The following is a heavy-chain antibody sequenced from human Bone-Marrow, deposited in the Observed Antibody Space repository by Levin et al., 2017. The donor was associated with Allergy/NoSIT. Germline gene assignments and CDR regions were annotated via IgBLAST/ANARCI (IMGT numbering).Heavy chain of an antibody. CDR2: IYWDDDK. V-gene: IGHV2-5*02. CDR1: VFSLSTSGVG. D-gene: IGHD3-3*01. Sequence: SGPTLVKPTQTLTLTCTFSVFSLSTSGVGVVWILPPPGKALEWPALIYWDDDKRYSPSLKSRLTITKDTSKNQVVLTMTNMDPVDTATYYCAHSVSPLTIFGVGPFDYWGQGTLVTVSS. J-gene: IGHJ4*02. CDR3: AHSVSPLTIFGVGPFDY.